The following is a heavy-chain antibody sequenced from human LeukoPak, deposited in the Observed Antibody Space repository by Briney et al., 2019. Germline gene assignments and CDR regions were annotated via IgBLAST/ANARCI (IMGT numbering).Heavy chain of an antibody. CDR2: ISWNSGSI. V-gene: IGHV3-9*03. J-gene: IGHJ4*02. D-gene: IGHD7-27*01. CDR3: AKDETNWGVRGYFDY. Sequence: PGGSLRLSCAASGFTFDDYAMHWVRQAPGKGLEWVSGISWNSGSIGYADSVKGRFTISRDNAKNSLYLQMNSLRAEDMALYYCAKDETNWGVRGYFDYWGQGTLVTVSS. CDR1: GFTFDDYA.